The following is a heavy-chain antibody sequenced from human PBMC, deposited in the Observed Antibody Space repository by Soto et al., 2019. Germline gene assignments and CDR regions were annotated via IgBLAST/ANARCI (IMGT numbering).Heavy chain of an antibody. V-gene: IGHV3-23*01. CDR3: AEDGGRDGSSRGWFDP. CDR2: ISGSGGST. J-gene: IGHJ5*02. CDR1: GFTFSSYA. D-gene: IGHD5-12*01. Sequence: EVQLLESGGGLVQPGGSLRLSCVASGFTFSSYAMGWVRQAPGKGLRWVSVISGSGGSTYSADSVKARFTISRDNSKNTLYLQMNSLRAEDTAVYYCAEDGGRDGSSRGWFDPWGQGTLVTVSS.